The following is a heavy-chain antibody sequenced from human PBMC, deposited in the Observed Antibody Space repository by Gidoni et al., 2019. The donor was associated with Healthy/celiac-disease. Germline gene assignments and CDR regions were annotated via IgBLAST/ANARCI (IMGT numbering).Heavy chain of an antibody. Sequence: QVQLVQSGAEVKKPGASVKVSCKASGYTFTSYYMHWVRQAPGQGLEWMGIINPSGGSTSYAQKFQGRVTMTRDTSTSTVYMELSSLRSEDTAVYYCARLSSIAAPDDAFDIWSQGTMVTVSS. J-gene: IGHJ3*02. CDR2: INPSGGST. CDR3: ARLSSIAAPDDAFDI. CDR1: GYTFTSYY. D-gene: IGHD6-6*01. V-gene: IGHV1-46*03.